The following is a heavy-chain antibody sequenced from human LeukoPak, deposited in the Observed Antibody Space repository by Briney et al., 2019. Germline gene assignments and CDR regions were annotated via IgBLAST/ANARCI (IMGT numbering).Heavy chain of an antibody. D-gene: IGHD3-22*01. J-gene: IGHJ4*02. CDR1: GFTFSSYA. V-gene: IGHV3-74*01. CDR3: ARESYDSSGYYYGGGFDY. CDR2: IHSDGSAT. Sequence: QPGRSLRLSCAASGFTFSSYAFHWVRQAPGKGLVWVSRIHSDGSATYYADSVRGRFTISRDNAKNTLYLQMNSLRAEDTAVYYCARESYDSSGYYYGGGFDYWGQGTLVTVSS.